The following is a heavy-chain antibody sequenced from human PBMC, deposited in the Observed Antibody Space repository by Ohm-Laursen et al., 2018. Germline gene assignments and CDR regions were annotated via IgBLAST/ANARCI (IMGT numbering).Heavy chain of an antibody. Sequence: SETLSLTCPVSGGSISSYYWSWIRQPAGKGLEWIGRIYTSGSTNYNPSLKSRVTMSVDTSKNQFSLKLNSVTAADTAVYFCARDSRGGHLNTTLITGKNLDSWGQGILVTVSS. D-gene: IGHD3-16*01. J-gene: IGHJ4*02. CDR2: IYTSGST. CDR1: GGSISSYY. V-gene: IGHV4-4*07. CDR3: ARDSRGGHLNTTLITGKNLDS.